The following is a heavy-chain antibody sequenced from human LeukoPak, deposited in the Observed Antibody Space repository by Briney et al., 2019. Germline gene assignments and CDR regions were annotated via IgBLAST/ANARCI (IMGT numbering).Heavy chain of an antibody. J-gene: IGHJ5*02. CDR1: GYSISSGYY. V-gene: IGHV4-38-2*02. D-gene: IGHD3-9*01. Sequence: RASETLSLTCTVSGYSISSGYYWGWIRQPPGKGLEWIGSIYHSGSTYYNPSLKSRVTISVDTSKNQFSLKLSSVTAADTAVYYCARESLRANPYYDTLTGYYNWFDPWGQGTLVTVSS. CDR3: ARESLRANPYYDTLTGYYNWFDP. CDR2: IYHSGST.